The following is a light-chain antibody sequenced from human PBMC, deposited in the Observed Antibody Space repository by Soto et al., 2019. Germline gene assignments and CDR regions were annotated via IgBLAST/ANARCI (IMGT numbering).Light chain of an antibody. Sequence: EIVLTQSPATLSLSPGERATLSCRASQSVSSYLAWYQQKPGQAPRLLIYDASNRATGILARFSGSGSGTDFTLTISSLETEDFTLYYCQQRNNWPPTFAQGTKLEIK. CDR1: QSVSSY. J-gene: IGKJ2*01. V-gene: IGKV3-11*01. CDR2: DAS. CDR3: QQRNNWPPT.